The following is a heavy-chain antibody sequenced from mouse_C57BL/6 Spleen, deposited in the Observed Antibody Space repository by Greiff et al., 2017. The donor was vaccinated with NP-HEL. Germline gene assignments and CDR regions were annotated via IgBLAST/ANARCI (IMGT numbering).Heavy chain of an antibody. CDR1: GYAFSSSW. Sequence: VQLQQSGPELVKPGASVKISCKASGYAFSSSWMNWVKQRPGKGLEWIGRIYPGDGDTNYNGKFKGKATLTADKSSSTAYMQLSNLTSEDSAVYFCARGRYSYYAMDYWGQGTSVTVSS. J-gene: IGHJ4*01. D-gene: IGHD1-1*01. V-gene: IGHV1-82*01. CDR2: IYPGDGDT. CDR3: ARGRYSYYAMDY.